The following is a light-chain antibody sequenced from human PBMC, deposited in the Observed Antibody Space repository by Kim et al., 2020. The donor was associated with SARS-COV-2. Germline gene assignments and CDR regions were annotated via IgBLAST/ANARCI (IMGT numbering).Light chain of an antibody. CDR3: QQDSTYPIT. CDR1: QGINSG. V-gene: IGKV1D-16*01. CDR2: AAS. Sequence: ASVGDRVTNNCRASQGINSGLAWYQQKPETAPKPLIFAASSLQSGVPSRFSGSGSGTEFTLTISSLQPEDFATYFCQQDSTYPITFGQGTRLEIK. J-gene: IGKJ5*01.